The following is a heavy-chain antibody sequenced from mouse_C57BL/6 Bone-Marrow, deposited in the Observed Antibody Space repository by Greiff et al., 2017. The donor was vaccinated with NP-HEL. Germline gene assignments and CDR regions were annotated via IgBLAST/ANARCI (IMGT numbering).Heavy chain of an antibody. D-gene: IGHD2-3*01. CDR1: GYAFSSSW. Sequence: VQLHQSGPELVKPGASVKISCKASGYAFSSSWMNWVKQRPGKGLEWIGRIYPGDGDTNYNGKFKGKATLTADKSSSTAYMQLSSLTSEDSAVYFCADGYYTFFWGQGTLVTVSA. V-gene: IGHV1-82*01. CDR3: ADGYYTFF. CDR2: IYPGDGDT. J-gene: IGHJ3*01.